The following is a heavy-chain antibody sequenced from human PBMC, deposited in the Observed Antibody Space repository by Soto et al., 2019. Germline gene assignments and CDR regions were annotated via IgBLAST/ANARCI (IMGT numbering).Heavy chain of an antibody. CDR2: IKSKTDGGTT. J-gene: IGHJ4*01. V-gene: IGHV3-15*01. D-gene: IGHD2-15*01. CDR1: GFTFSNAW. CDR3: PTDAFLALGAYFDY. Sequence: GGSLRLSCAASGFTFSNAWMSWVRQAPGKGLEWVGRIKSKTDGGTTDYAAPVKGRFTISRDDSKNTLYLQMNRLKTADPAVYYSPTDAFLALGAYFDYWANGTLATVSS.